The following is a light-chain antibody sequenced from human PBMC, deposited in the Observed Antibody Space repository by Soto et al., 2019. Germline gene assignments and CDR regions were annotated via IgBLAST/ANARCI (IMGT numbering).Light chain of an antibody. J-gene: IGKJ5*01. CDR2: AAS. V-gene: IGKV1-9*01. CDR1: QGISSY. CDR3: HQLNDYPIT. Sequence: IQLTQSPSSLSASVGDRVTITCRASQGISSYLAWYQQKPGKAPKLLIYAASTLQSGVPSRFSGSRSGTDFTLTISSLQPEDFATYYCHQLNDYPITFGQGTRLEIK.